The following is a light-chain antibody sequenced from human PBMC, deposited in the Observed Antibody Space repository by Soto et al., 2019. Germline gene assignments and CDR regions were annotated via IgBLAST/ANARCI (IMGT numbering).Light chain of an antibody. V-gene: IGKV1-5*03. CDR2: KAS. CDR1: QSIGSW. J-gene: IGKJ2*01. Sequence: DIPMTQSPSTLSASVGDGVTITCRASQSIGSWLAWYQQKPGTAPKLLIYKASILESGVPSRFSGSESGTEFTLTISSLHPDDFASYYCQQYKTYPYTFGQGTKLEIK. CDR3: QQYKTYPYT.